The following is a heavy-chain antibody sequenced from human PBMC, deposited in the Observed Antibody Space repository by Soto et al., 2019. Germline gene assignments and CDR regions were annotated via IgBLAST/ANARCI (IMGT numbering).Heavy chain of an antibody. CDR2: ISASGGST. Sequence: EVQLLESGGGLVQPGGSLRLSCAASAFTFSSYAMSWVRQAPGKGLEWVSAISASGGSTYYADSVKGRFTISRDSSENTLYLQMSSLRADDTAVYYSAKGSGNSVYNFDNWGQGTLVTVSS. D-gene: IGHD1-26*01. CDR3: AKGSGNSVYNFDN. V-gene: IGHV3-23*01. CDR1: AFTFSSYA. J-gene: IGHJ4*02.